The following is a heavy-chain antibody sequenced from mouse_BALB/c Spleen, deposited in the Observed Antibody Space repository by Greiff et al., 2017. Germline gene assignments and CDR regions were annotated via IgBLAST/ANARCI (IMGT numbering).Heavy chain of an antibody. Sequence: EVMLVESGGGLVQPGGSRKLSCAASGFTFSSFGMHWVRQAPEKGLEWVAYISSGSSTIYYADTVKGRFTISRDNPKNTLFLQMTSLRSEDTAMYYCARPTTAKGAWFAYWGQGTLVTVSA. J-gene: IGHJ3*01. CDR1: GFTFSSFG. CDR3: ARPTTAKGAWFAY. V-gene: IGHV5-17*02. CDR2: ISSGSSTI. D-gene: IGHD1-2*01.